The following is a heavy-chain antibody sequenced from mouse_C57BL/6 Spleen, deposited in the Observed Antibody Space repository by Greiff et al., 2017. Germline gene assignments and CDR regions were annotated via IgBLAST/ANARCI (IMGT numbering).Heavy chain of an antibody. CDR2: IIPSNGGT. J-gene: IGHJ2*01. Sequence: VQLQQPGTELVKPGASVTLSCKASGYTFTSYWMHWVNQRPGQGLEWIGYIIPSNGGTNYNQKFKSKATLTVDKSSSTAYMQLSSLTSEDSAVYYCAKPYYYGSCYVFDYWGQGTTLTVSS. CDR3: AKPYYYGSCYVFDY. CDR1: GYTFTSYW. V-gene: IGHV1-53*01. D-gene: IGHD1-1*01.